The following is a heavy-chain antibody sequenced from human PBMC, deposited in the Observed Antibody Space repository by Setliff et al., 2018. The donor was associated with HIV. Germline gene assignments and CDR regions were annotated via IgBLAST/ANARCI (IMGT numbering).Heavy chain of an antibody. CDR3: ARDIPHDYTFWSGSTRFDT. CDR1: GYTFTSYG. V-gene: IGHV1-18*01. J-gene: IGHJ5*02. Sequence: ASVKVSCKASGYTFTSYGISWVRQAPGQGLEWMGWISAYNGNTKSAQNLQGRVTMTTDTSTRTAYMELGNLRSDDTAVYYCARDIPHDYTFWSGSTRFDTWGQGTLVTVSS. D-gene: IGHD3-3*01. CDR2: ISAYNGNT.